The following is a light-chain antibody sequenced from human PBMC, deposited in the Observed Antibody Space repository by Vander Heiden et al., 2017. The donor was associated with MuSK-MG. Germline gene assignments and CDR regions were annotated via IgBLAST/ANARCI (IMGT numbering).Light chain of an antibody. CDR3: RQSRQLPIT. CDR2: EVS. J-gene: IGKJ5*01. CDR1: QSLLYSDGKTY. V-gene: IGKV2D-29*01. Sequence: DIVMTQTPLSLSVTPGQPASISCKSTQSLLYSDGKTYLCWYLQKPGQPPQLLMSEVSNRVSGVPDRFSGSGSGTDFTLKISRVEAEDVGVYYCRQSRQLPITFGQGTRLEI.